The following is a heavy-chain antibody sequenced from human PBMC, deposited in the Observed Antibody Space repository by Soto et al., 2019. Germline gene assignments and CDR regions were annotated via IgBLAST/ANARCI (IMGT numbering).Heavy chain of an antibody. V-gene: IGHV1-2*02. CDR1: GYTFTDAY. J-gene: IGHJ4*02. CDR3: AREEGTELDF. D-gene: IGHD1-7*01. CDR2: INPKNGGT. Sequence: QVRLVQSGAEVKKPGASVKVTCKPSGYTFTDAYIHWVRQAPGQGLEWLGWINPKNGGTNYAQKFQGRVTMTRDTSSSTAFMVLSSLNSNDTAVYYCAREEGTELDFWGQGTLVTVSS.